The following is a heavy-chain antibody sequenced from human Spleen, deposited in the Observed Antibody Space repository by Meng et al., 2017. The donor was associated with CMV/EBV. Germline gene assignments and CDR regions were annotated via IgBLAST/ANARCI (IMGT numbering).Heavy chain of an antibody. CDR3: AREAVPAAIQDYYYYYGMDV. D-gene: IGHD2-2*02. Sequence: ASVKVSCKASGYTFTSYGISWVRQAPGQGLEWMGWISAYNGNTNYAQKLQGRVTMTTDTSTSTAYMELRSLRSDDTAVYYCAREAVPAAIQDYYYYYGMDVWGQGTTVTVSS. CDR2: ISAYNGNT. J-gene: IGHJ6*02. CDR1: GYTFTSYG. V-gene: IGHV1-18*01.